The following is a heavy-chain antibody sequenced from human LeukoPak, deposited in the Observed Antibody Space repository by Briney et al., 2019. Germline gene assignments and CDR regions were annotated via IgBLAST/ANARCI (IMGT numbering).Heavy chain of an antibody. CDR3: ARYSNDKGDPKQRYCDY. CDR1: GGSISSSNW. CDR2: IYHSEST. Sequence: PSETLSLTCAVSGGSISSSNWWSSVRQPPGKGLEWIGEIYHSESTNYNPSLESRVTISVHKSKNQFSVKLSSVTAEDTGVYYCARYSNDKGDPKQRYCDYWGKGTLVTVS. D-gene: IGHD4-17*01. J-gene: IGHJ4*02. V-gene: IGHV4-4*02.